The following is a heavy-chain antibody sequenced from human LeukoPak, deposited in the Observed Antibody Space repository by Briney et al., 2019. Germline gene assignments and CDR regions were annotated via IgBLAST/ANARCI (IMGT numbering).Heavy chain of an antibody. CDR1: GFTFSSYA. Sequence: GGSLRLSCAASGFTFSSYAMSWVRQAPGKGLEWVSAISGSGGSTYYADSVKGRFTISRDNSKNTLYLQMNSLRAEDTAVYYCANQYYDFWSGPTAPYYYMDVWGKGITVTVSS. J-gene: IGHJ6*03. CDR3: ANQYYDFWSGPTAPYYYMDV. D-gene: IGHD3-3*01. CDR2: ISGSGGST. V-gene: IGHV3-23*01.